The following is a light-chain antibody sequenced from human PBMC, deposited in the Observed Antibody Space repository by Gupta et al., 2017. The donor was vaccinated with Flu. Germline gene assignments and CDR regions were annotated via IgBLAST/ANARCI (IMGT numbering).Light chain of an antibody. J-gene: IGLJ2*01. CDR2: EDV. CDR1: GTISSYY. CDR3: QSYDSTNSWI. V-gene: IGLV6-57*01. Sequence: GTISSYYVQWYQQRPGNSPKTLIFEDVQRPSGVPARFSASVDRSSNSASLIISGLETEDEGDYYCQSYDSTNSWIFGGGTRLTVL.